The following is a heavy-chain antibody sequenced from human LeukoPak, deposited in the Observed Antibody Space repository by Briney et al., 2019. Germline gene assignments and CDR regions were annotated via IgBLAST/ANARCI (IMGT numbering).Heavy chain of an antibody. CDR2: IRSKTYGGTT. D-gene: IGHD6-19*01. CDR3: ARGPSGWYLAY. J-gene: IGHJ4*02. CDR1: GFTFSSYA. Sequence: GGSLRLSCAASGFTFSSYAMSWVRQAPGKGLEWVGFIRSKTYGGTTEYAASVKGRFTISRDDSKSIAYLQMNSLKTEDTAVYYCARGPSGWYLAYWGQGTLVTVSS. V-gene: IGHV3-49*04.